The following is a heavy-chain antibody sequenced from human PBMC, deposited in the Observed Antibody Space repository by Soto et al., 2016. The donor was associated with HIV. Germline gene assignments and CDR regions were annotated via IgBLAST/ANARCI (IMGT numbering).Heavy chain of an antibody. Sequence: QVQLVESGGGLVKPGGSLRLSCAASGFTFSDYYMSWIRQAPGKGLEWVSYISYSGNIIYYADSVKGRFTISRDNAKNSLYLQMNSLRDEDAAVYYCARDGDSMFFGDYGDYVFDHWGQGTVVTVSS. CDR3: ARDGDSMFFGDYGDYVFDH. D-gene: IGHD4-17*01. CDR2: ISYSGNII. J-gene: IGHJ4*02. CDR1: GFTFSDYY. V-gene: IGHV3-11*04.